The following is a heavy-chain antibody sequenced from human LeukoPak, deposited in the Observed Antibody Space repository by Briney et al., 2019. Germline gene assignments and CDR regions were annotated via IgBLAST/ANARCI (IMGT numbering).Heavy chain of an antibody. CDR1: GFTFSSYG. CDR3: ARDGPMHGSERGLDY. J-gene: IGHJ4*02. V-gene: IGHV3-33*01. Sequence: GGSLRLSCAASGFTFSSYGMHWVRQAPGKGLEWVAVIWYDGSNKYYADSVKGRLTISRDNSKNTLYLQMNSLRAEDTAVYYCARDGPMHGSERGLDYWGQGTLVTVSS. CDR2: IWYDGSNK. D-gene: IGHD3-10*01.